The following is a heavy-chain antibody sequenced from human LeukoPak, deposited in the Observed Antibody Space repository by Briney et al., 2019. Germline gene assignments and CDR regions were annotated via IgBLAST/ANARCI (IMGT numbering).Heavy chain of an antibody. CDR2: IKQDGSEK. D-gene: IGHD3-3*01. CDR1: GFTFSSHW. J-gene: IGHJ4*02. CDR3: AREYYDFWTGYYH. V-gene: IGHV3-7*01. Sequence: SGGSLRLSCAASGFTFSSHWMSWVRQAPGKGLEWVANIKQDGSEKYYVDSVKGRFTISRDNAKNSLYLQMNSLRAEDTAVYYCAREYYDFWTGYYHWGQGTLVTVSS.